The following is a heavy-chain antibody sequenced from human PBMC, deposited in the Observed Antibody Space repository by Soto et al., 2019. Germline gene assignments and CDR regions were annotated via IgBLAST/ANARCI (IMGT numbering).Heavy chain of an antibody. D-gene: IGHD4-17*01. CDR1: GFTFSSYA. CDR2: ISGSGSNP. Sequence: GGSLRLSCAASGFTFSSYAMSWVRQAPGQELEWVSAISGSGSNPYYADSVKGRFTISRDNSKNTLYLQMNSLRAEDTDLYYCAKTASMTIRDGFDHWGQGTLVTVSS. J-gene: IGHJ4*02. V-gene: IGHV3-23*01. CDR3: AKTASMTIRDGFDH.